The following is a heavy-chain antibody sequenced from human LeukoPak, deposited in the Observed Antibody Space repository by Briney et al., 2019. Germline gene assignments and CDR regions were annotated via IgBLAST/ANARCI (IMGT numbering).Heavy chain of an antibody. D-gene: IGHD6-13*01. CDR3: AKDILAAGLFFDY. J-gene: IGHJ4*02. CDR1: GFTFSSYA. V-gene: IGHV3-23*01. CDR2: ISGSGGST. Sequence: PGGSLRLSCAASGFTFSSYAMSWVRQAPGKGLEWVSAISGSGGSTYYADSVKGRFTISRDNSKNTLYLQMNGLRAEDTALYFCAKDILAAGLFFDYWGQGTLVTVSS.